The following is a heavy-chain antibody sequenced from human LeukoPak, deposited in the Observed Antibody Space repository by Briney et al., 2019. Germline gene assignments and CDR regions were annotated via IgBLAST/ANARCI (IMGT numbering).Heavy chain of an antibody. CDR3: ARGVSNSGATNFDL. CDR2: INSGSST. Sequence: GRSLRLSCAASGFSFSSHWMHWVRQAPGKGLVWVSRINSGSSTSYADSVKGRFTMSRDNAKNTLYLQMNGLRAEDTAVYYCARGVSNSGATNFDLWGQGGLVTVSS. J-gene: IGHJ4*02. V-gene: IGHV3-74*01. D-gene: IGHD4-23*01. CDR1: GFSFSSHW.